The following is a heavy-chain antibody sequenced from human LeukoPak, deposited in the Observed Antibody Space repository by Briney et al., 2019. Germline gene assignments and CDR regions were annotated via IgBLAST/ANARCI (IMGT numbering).Heavy chain of an antibody. CDR3: ARDRRDYYGPGSYYNDWFDP. D-gene: IGHD3-10*01. CDR2: ISAYNGNT. CDR1: GYTFTSYG. V-gene: IGHV1-18*01. Sequence: RASVKVSCKASGYTFTSYGISWVRQAPGQGLEWMGWISAYNGNTNYAQKLQGRVTMTTDTSTSTAYMELRSLRSDDTAVYYCARDRRDYYGPGSYYNDWFDPWGQGTLVTVSS. J-gene: IGHJ5*02.